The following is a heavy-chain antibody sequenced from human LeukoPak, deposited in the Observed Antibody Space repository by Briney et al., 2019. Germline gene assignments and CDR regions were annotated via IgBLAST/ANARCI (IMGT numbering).Heavy chain of an antibody. Sequence: SETLSLTCTVSGGSISSSSYYWGWIRQPPGKGLEWIGSIYYSGSTYYNPSLKSRVTISVDTSKNQFSLKLSSVTAADTAVYYCARGVWGSYDSWGQGTLVTVSS. D-gene: IGHD3-16*01. CDR1: GGSISSSSYY. CDR3: ARGVWGSYDS. CDR2: IYYSGST. V-gene: IGHV4-39*07. J-gene: IGHJ4*02.